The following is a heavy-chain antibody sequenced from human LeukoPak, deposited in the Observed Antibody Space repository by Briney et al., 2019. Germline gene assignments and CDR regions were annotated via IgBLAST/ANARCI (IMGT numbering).Heavy chain of an antibody. D-gene: IGHD5-12*01. CDR2: IDYRGST. J-gene: IGHJ3*02. CDR1: NDSISNYH. CDR3: ARSRSGYGYEHGAFEI. V-gene: IGHV4-59*01. Sequence: SETLPLICTVSNDSISNYHWSWVRQPPGKGLEWIAYIDYRGSTTNNPSLRSRITISVDTSRNQFSLKLRSVTAADTAVYYCARSRSGYGYEHGAFEIWGQGTMVTVSS.